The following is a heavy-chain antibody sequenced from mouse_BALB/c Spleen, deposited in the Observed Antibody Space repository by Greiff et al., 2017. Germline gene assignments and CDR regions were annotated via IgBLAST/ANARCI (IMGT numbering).Heavy chain of an antibody. CDR1: GYTFSSYW. V-gene: IGHV1-9*01. J-gene: IGHJ4*01. CDR2: ILPGSGST. CDR3: ARFYDGYLGAMDY. D-gene: IGHD2-3*01. Sequence: QVQLQQSGAELARPGASVKLSCKATGYTFSSYWIEWVKQRPGHGLEWIGEILPGSGSTNYNEKFKGKATFTADTSSNTAYMQLSSLTSEDSAVYYCARFYDGYLGAMDYWGQGTSVTVSS.